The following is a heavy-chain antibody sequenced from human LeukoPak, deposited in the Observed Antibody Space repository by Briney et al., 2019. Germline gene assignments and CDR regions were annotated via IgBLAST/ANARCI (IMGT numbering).Heavy chain of an antibody. D-gene: IGHD3-3*01. CDR1: GFTFSSYS. J-gene: IGHJ6*03. CDR3: AREYYDFCSGSGYYYYMDV. CDR2: INSSNSTI. Sequence: PGGSLTLTCAASGFTFSSYSMNWVRQAPAKGQERVSYINSSNSTIYYADSVKGGFTISRHNAKNSLYLQMNSLRADDKAVYECAREYYDFCSGSGYYYYMDVRGKGTTITVSS. V-gene: IGHV3-48*01.